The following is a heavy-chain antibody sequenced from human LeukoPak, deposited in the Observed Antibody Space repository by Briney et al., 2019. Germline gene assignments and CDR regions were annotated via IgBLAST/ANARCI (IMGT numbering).Heavy chain of an antibody. CDR2: IYYSGST. J-gene: IGHJ4*02. CDR3: ARDYYDSSGSSFDY. D-gene: IGHD3-22*01. V-gene: IGHV4-39*07. Sequence: SETLSLTCTVSGGSINSGDYYWVWIRQPPGKGLEWIGSIYYSGSTSYNPSLKSRVTMTVDTSKSQFSLKLSSVTAADTAVYYCARDYYDSSGSSFDYWGQGTLVTVSS. CDR1: GGSINSGDYY.